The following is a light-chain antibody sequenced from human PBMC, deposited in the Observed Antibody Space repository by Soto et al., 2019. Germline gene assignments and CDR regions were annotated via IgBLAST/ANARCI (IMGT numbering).Light chain of an antibody. CDR1: QSISDS. CDR2: DAS. J-gene: IGKJ2*01. CDR3: QHYTIYPYT. V-gene: IGKV1-5*01. Sequence: DIQMTQSPSSLSASVGDRVTITCRASQSISDSLAWYQQKPGRAPNLLIFDASSLQSGVPSRFSGSGSGTEFTLTISSLQPDDFATYYCQHYTIYPYTFGQWTKLEIK.